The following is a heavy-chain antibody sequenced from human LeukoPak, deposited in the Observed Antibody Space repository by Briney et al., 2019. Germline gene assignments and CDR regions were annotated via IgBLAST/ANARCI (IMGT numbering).Heavy chain of an antibody. CDR3: AREVRGYYFDY. J-gene: IGHJ4*02. CDR2: ISSGGNT. Sequence: PGGSLRLSCAASGFIVSSNYVSWVRQAPGKGLEWVSVISSGGNTYYADSVKGRFTISRDNSKNTVFLQMNSLRAEDTAVYYCAREVRGYYFDYWGQGTLVTVSS. V-gene: IGHV3-53*01. D-gene: IGHD3-22*01. CDR1: GFIVSSNY.